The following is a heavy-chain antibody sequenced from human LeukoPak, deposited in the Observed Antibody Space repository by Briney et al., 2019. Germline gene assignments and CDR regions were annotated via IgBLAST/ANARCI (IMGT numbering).Heavy chain of an antibody. J-gene: IGHJ3*02. CDR2: IYYSGST. CDR3: ARWAEGDAFDI. Sequence: SETLSLTCTVSGGSISSYYWSWIRQPPGKGLEWIGYIYYSGSTNYNPSLKSRVTISVDTSKNQFSLKLSSVTAADTAVYYCARWAEGDAFDIWGQGTTVTVSS. V-gene: IGHV4-59*01. CDR1: GGSISSYY.